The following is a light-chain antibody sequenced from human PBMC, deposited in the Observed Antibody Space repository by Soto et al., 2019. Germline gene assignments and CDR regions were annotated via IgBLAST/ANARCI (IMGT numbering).Light chain of an antibody. CDR1: QNIFTY. V-gene: IGKV1-39*01. J-gene: IGKJ1*01. Sequence: DIQMTQSPSSLSASVGDRVTITCRTSQNIFTYLNWYQQKPGKAPELLIYAASSFQSGVPSRFSGSGSGTDFPLTISSLQPEDFATYYCQQSHRTPHTFGQGTKVDIK. CDR2: AAS. CDR3: QQSHRTPHT.